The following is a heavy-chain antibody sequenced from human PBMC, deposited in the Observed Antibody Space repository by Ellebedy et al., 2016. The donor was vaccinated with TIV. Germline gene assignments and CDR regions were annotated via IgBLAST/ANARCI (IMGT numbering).Heavy chain of an antibody. V-gene: IGHV4-39*01. CDR3: ARWIVVAGGFDY. J-gene: IGHJ4*02. D-gene: IGHD6-19*01. CDR1: GGSISSSSYY. Sequence: MPGGSLRLSCTVSGGSISSSSYYWGWIRQPPGKGLEWIGGFSYSGSTYYNPSLKSRVTISVDTSKNQFSLKLISVTAADTAVYYCARWIVVAGGFDYWGQGTLVTVSS. CDR2: FSYSGST.